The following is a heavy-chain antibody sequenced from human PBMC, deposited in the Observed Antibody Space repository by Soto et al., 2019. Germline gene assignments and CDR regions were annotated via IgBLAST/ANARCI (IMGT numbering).Heavy chain of an antibody. CDR3: ATALGCRSTSCTLDY. V-gene: IGHV1-69*01. CDR2: IIPVSGAA. CDR1: GGTCGSYA. J-gene: IGHJ4*02. Sequence: QVQLVQSGAEVKKPGSSVKVSCKASGGTCGSYAFSWVRQAPGQGLEWMGGIIPVSGAAHYAQKFQGRVTITADESTSTAYMELSSLSSQDTAVYYCATALGCRSTSCTLDYWGQGTRVIVSS. D-gene: IGHD2-2*01.